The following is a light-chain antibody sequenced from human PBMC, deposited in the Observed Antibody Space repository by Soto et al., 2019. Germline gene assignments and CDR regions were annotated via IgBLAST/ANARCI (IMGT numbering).Light chain of an antibody. CDR1: SSDVGGYNY. CDR2: EVS. J-gene: IGLJ1*01. V-gene: IGLV2-14*01. CDR3: SSYTSSRTLV. Sequence: QSALTQPASVSGSPGQSITISFTGTSSDVGGYNYVSWYQQHPGKAPKLMIYEVSNRPSGVSNRFSGSKSGNKASLTISGLQDEDEADYYCSSYTSSRTLVFGTGTKLTVL.